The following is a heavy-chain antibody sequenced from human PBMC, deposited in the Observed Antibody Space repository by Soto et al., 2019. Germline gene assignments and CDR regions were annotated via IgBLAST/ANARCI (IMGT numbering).Heavy chain of an antibody. V-gene: IGHV1-46*01. D-gene: IGHD3-9*01. CDR3: ARGRYLGDYYYGMDV. CDR2: INPSGGST. CDR1: GYTFTSYY. Sequence: ASVKVSCQASGYTFTSYYMHWVRQAPGQGLEWMGIINPSGGSTSYAQKFQGWVTMTRDTSISTAYMELSSLRSEDTAAYYCARGRYLGDYYYGMDVWGQGTTVTVSS. J-gene: IGHJ6*02.